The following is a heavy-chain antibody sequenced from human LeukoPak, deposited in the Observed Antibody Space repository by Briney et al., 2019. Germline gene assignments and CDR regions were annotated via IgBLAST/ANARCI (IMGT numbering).Heavy chain of an antibody. D-gene: IGHD3-22*01. CDR2: MNPNSGNT. Sequence: ASVKVSCKASGYTFTSYDINWVRQATGQGLEWMGWMNPNSGNTGYAQKFQGRVTMTGNTSISTAYMELSSLRSEDTAVYYCARGRPYNYDSSGYYYKDYWGQGTLVTVSS. V-gene: IGHV1-8*01. CDR1: GYTFTSYD. J-gene: IGHJ4*02. CDR3: ARGRPYNYDSSGYYYKDY.